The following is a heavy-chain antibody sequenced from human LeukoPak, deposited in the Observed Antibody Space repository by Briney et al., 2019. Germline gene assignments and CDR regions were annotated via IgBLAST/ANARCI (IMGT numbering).Heavy chain of an antibody. CDR1: GFTFSSYA. J-gene: IGHJ4*02. CDR2: ISGSGGNT. D-gene: IGHD3-16*02. Sequence: GGSLRLSCAASGFTFSSYAMSWVCQAPGKGLEWVSAISGSGGNTYYADSVKGRFTMSRDNSKNTLYLQMNSLRAEDTAVYFCAKTVSGSHSYQGGDYWGQGTLVTVST. V-gene: IGHV3-23*01. CDR3: AKTVSGSHSYQGGDY.